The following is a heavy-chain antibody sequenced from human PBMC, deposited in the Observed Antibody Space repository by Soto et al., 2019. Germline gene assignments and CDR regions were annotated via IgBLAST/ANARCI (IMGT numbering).Heavy chain of an antibody. CDR1: GFTFSSYG. D-gene: IGHD1-1*01. Sequence: GGSLRLSCAASGFTFSSYGMHWVRQAPGKGLEWVAVIWYDGSLKYYGDSVKGRFTISRDNSMNTLYLQMNSLRAEDTAVYYCARINLPTNVPGILSLDYWGQGTLVTVSS. CDR2: IWYDGSLK. V-gene: IGHV3-33*01. CDR3: ARINLPTNVPGILSLDY. J-gene: IGHJ4*02.